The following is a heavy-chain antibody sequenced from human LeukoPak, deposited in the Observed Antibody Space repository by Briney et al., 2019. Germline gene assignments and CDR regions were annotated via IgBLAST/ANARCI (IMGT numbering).Heavy chain of an antibody. CDR2: MYYSGST. Sequence: SETLSLTCTVAGGSISSGDYYWSWLRQPPGKGLEWIAYMYYSGSTYYHPSLKSRVTMSADTSKNQLSLKLSSVTAADTAVYYCARPYYYDSRIDPWGQGILVTVSS. CDR3: ARPYYYDSRIDP. J-gene: IGHJ5*02. CDR1: GGSISSGDYY. V-gene: IGHV4-30-4*01. D-gene: IGHD3-22*01.